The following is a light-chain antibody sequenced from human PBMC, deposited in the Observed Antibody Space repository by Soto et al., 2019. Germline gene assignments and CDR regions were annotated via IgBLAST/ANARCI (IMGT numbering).Light chain of an antibody. Sequence: DSQVTQSPSSLSASVGDTVTITCRASPSIGTYLNWYQQKPGKAPKLLIYSASGLHSGVPSRFRGSGSGAYFTLTISNLQPEDFATYYCQERAAAFGGGTRVDIK. CDR3: QERAAA. CDR2: SAS. V-gene: IGKV1-39*01. J-gene: IGKJ4*01. CDR1: PSIGTY.